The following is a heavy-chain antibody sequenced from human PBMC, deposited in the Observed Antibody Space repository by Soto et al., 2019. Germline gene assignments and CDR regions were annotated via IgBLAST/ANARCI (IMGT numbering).Heavy chain of an antibody. CDR1: GFTFSNYI. Sequence: QVQLVESGGDVVQPGGSLRLSCAASGFTFSNYIFYWCRQAPGKGPEWGAAISAAGINKQYADSVKGRFAISRDNPGNSLDLQMNSLRGDDTGRYYCARGDPYYGMDVWGQGTTVTVSS. J-gene: IGHJ6*02. CDR3: ARGDPYYGMDV. V-gene: IGHV3-30*09. CDR2: ISAAGINK.